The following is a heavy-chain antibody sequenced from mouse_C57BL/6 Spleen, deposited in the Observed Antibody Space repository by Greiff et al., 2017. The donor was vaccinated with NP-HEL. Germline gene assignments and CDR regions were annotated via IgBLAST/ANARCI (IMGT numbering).Heavy chain of an antibody. J-gene: IGHJ2*01. CDR3: ARSSYGNPDY. CDR2: INPGSGGT. V-gene: IGHV1-54*01. Sequence: VQLQQSGAELVRPGPSVKVSCKASGYAFTNYLIEWVKQRPGQGLEWIGVINPGSGGTNYNEKFKGKATLTADKSSSTAYMQLSSLTSEDSAVYFCARSSYGNPDYWGQGTTLTVSS. D-gene: IGHD2-1*01. CDR1: GYAFTNYL.